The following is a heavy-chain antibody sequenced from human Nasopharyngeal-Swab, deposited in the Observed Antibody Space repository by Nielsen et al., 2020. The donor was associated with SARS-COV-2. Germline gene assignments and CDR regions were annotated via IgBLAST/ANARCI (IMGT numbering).Heavy chain of an antibody. J-gene: IGHJ5*02. CDR2: ISYDGSNK. V-gene: IGHV3-30-3*01. CDR1: GFTFSSCA. Sequence: GESLKISCAASGFTFSSCAMHWVRQAPGKGLEWVAVISYDGSNKYYADSVKGRFTISRDNSKNTLYLQMNSLRAEDTAVYYCARDGGGWFDPWGQGTLVTVSS. CDR3: ARDGGGWFDP. D-gene: IGHD2-15*01.